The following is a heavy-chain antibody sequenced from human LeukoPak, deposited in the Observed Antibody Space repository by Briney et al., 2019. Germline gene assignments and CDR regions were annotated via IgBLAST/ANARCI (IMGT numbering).Heavy chain of an antibody. CDR3: ARDILTGYYVS. J-gene: IGHJ4*02. D-gene: IGHD3-9*01. Sequence: PGGSLRLSCAASGFTFSSYAMSWVRQAPGKGLEWVSSISSSSSYIYYADSVKGRFTISRDNAKNSLYLQMNSLRAEDTAVYYCARDILTGYYVSWGQGTLVTVSS. V-gene: IGHV3-21*01. CDR1: GFTFSSYA. CDR2: ISSSSSYI.